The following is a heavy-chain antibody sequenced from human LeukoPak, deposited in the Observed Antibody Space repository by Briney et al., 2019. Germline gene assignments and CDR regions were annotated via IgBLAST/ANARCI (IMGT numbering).Heavy chain of an antibody. CDR2: INPNSGGT. Sequence: GASVKVSCKASGYTFTGYYMHWVRQAPGQGLEWMGWINPNSGGTNYAQKFQGWVTMTRDTSISTAYIELSRLRSDDTAVYYCARRIAVAGTYYFDYWGQGTLVTVSS. V-gene: IGHV1-2*04. CDR1: GYTFTGYY. J-gene: IGHJ4*02. CDR3: ARRIAVAGTYYFDY. D-gene: IGHD6-19*01.